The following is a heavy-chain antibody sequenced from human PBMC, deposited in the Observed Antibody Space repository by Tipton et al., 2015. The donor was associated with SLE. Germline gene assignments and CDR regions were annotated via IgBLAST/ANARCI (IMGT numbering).Heavy chain of an antibody. CDR1: GYTFHGYY. J-gene: IGHJ4*02. D-gene: IGHD2-2*01. Sequence: QLVQSGAEVKKPGASVKVSCKASGYTFHGYYMSWVRQAPGQGLEWMGRINPDSGGTDYAQKFQGRVTMTRDTSINTAYMELNWLRSDDTAMYYCARFRGGYCSSASCVDFDYWGQGTQVTVSS. CDR2: INPDSGGT. V-gene: IGHV1-2*06. CDR3: ARFRGGYCSSASCVDFDY.